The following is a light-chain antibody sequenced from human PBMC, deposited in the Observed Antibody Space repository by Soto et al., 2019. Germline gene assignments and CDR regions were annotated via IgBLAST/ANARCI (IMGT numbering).Light chain of an antibody. CDR1: QTIGNW. CDR3: QQYNDEPWT. V-gene: IGKV1-5*01. J-gene: IGKJ1*01. Sequence: DIQMTQSPSTLSASVGDRVTITCRVSQTIGNWLAWYQQKPGKTPDLLIYDASSLESGVPLRFSGSGSGTEFTLTISSLQTDDSATYYCQQYNDEPWTFGQGTKVEIK. CDR2: DAS.